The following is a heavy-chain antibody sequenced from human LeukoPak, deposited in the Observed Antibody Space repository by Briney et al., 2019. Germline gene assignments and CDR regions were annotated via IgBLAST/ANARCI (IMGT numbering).Heavy chain of an antibody. Sequence: GASVKVSCKASGYTFTSYYMHWVRQAPGQGLEWMGIINPSGGSTSYAQKFQGRVTMTRDMSTSTVYMELSSLRSEDTAVYYCARGPITIFGVVVTVSNFDYWGQGTLVTVSS. CDR1: GYTFTSYY. D-gene: IGHD3-3*01. V-gene: IGHV1-46*01. CDR2: INPSGGST. J-gene: IGHJ4*02. CDR3: ARGPITIFGVVVTVSNFDY.